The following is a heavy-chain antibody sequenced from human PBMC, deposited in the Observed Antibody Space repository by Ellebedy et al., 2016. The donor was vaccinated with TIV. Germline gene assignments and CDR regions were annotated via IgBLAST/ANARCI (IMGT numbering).Heavy chain of an antibody. CDR3: ARDRLVANWYFDL. Sequence: SETLSLTCTVSGGSISSYYWSWIRQPPGKGLEWIGYIYYSGSTNYNPSLKSRVTMSVDTSKNQFSLKLSSVTAADTAVYYCARDRLVANWYFDLWGRGTLVTVSS. CDR2: IYYSGST. J-gene: IGHJ2*01. V-gene: IGHV4-59*12. CDR1: GGSISSYY. D-gene: IGHD5-12*01.